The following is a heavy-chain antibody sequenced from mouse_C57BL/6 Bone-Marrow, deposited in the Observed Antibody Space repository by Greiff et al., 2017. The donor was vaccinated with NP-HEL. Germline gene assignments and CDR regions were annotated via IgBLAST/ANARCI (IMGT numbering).Heavy chain of an antibody. V-gene: IGHV5-6*01. CDR2: ISSGGSYT. D-gene: IGHD2-5*01. CDR1: GFTFSSYG. CDR3: ARHYYSNYFDY. Sequence: EVMLVESGGDLVKPGGSLKLSCAASGFTFSSYGMSWVRQTPDKRLAWVATISSGGSYTYYTDSVKGRFTISRDNAKNTLYLQMSSLKSKDTDMYYCARHYYSNYFDYWGQGTTLTVSS. J-gene: IGHJ2*01.